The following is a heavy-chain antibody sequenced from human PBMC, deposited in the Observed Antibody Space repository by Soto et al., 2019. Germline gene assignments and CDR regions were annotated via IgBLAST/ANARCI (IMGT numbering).Heavy chain of an antibody. Sequence: QVQLQESGPGLVKPSETLSLTCTVSGGSISTYYWSWIRQPPGKGLEWIGYIHYSGSTNYNPSPKSRVTISVETAKNQFPLKLSSVAAADTAVYYCARPTYRGYSGYASFDIWGQGTMVTVSS. CDR1: GGSISTYY. V-gene: IGHV4-59*01. CDR2: IHYSGST. J-gene: IGHJ3*02. D-gene: IGHD5-12*01. CDR3: ARPTYRGYSGYASFDI.